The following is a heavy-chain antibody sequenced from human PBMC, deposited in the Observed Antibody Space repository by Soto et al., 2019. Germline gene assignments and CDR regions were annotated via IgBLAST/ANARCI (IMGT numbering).Heavy chain of an antibody. D-gene: IGHD1-1*01. J-gene: IGHJ4*02. V-gene: IGHV1-18*01. CDR2: ISAHNGNT. CDR3: ARGRYGDY. Sequence: QVHLVQSGAEVKKPGASVKVSCKGSGYALTTYGITWVRQAPGQGLEWMGWISAHNGNTNYAQKLQGRVTVTRDTSTSTAYMELRSLRSDGTAVYYCARGRYGDYWGQGALVTVSS. CDR1: GYALTTYG.